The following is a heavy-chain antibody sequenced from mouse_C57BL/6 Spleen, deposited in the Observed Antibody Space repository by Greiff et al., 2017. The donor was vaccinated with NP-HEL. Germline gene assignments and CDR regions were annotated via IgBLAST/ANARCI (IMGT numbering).Heavy chain of an antibody. V-gene: IGHV1-69*01. D-gene: IGHD1-1*02. J-gene: IGHJ2*01. CDR1: GYTFTSYW. Sequence: VQLQQSGAELVMPGASVKLSCKASGYTFTSYWMHWVKQRPGQGLEWIGEIDPSDSYTNYNQKFKGKSTLTVDKSSSTAYMQLSSLTSEDSAVYYCARKGVAAYYLDYWGQGTTLTVSS. CDR3: ARKGVAAYYLDY. CDR2: IDPSDSYT.